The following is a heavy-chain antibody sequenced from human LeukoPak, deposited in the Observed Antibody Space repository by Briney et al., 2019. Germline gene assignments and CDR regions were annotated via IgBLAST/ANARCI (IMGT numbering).Heavy chain of an antibody. V-gene: IGHV4-61*08. J-gene: IGHJ6*03. D-gene: IGHD1-7*01. CDR3: ASVTGTIYYYMDV. Sequence: SETLSLTCSVSGGSIRRGDYYWSWIRQPPGKGLEWIGYISYSGSTYYNPSLKSRVTISVDTSKNQFSLKLSSVTAADTAVYYCASVTGTIYYYMDVWGKGTTVTVSS. CDR2: ISYSGST. CDR1: GGSIRRGDYY.